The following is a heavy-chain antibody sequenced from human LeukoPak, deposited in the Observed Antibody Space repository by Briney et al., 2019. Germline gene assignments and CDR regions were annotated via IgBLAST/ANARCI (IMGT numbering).Heavy chain of an antibody. CDR3: ARAGPVDIVVVPAASHMDV. CDR2: ISSSSSYI. J-gene: IGHJ6*02. Sequence: GGSLRLSCAASGFTFSSYSMNWVRQAPGKGLEWVSSISSSSSYIYYADSVKGRFTISRDNAKNSLYLQMNSLRAGDTAVYYCARAGPVDIVVVPAASHMDVWGQGTTVTVSS. D-gene: IGHD2-2*03. CDR1: GFTFSSYS. V-gene: IGHV3-21*01.